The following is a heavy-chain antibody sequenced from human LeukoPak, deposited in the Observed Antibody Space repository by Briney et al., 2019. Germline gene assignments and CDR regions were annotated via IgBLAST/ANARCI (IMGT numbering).Heavy chain of an antibody. CDR3: ARERPSQWLVGHDAFDI. D-gene: IGHD3-22*01. V-gene: IGHV3-48*02. CDR1: GFTFSSYS. J-gene: IGHJ3*02. Sequence: GGSLRLSCAASGFTFSSYSMNWVRQAPGKGLEWVSYISSSSSTIYYADSVKGRFTISRDNAKNSLYLQMNSLRDEDTAVYYCARERPSQWLVGHDAFDIWGQGTMVTVSS. CDR2: ISSSSSTI.